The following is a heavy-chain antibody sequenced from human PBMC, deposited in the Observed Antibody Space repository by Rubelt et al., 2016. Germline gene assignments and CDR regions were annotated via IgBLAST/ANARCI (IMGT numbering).Heavy chain of an antibody. D-gene: IGHD2-15*01. CDR3: ARGRGGLVDY. CDR1: GSPFRNYG. V-gene: IGHV1-18*01. Sequence: QVQLVQSGAEVKKPGASVKVSCTASGSPFRNYGFSWLRQAPGQGLEGMGGTGIYNDNTTNEKKLKARVTMTTDTSTNTAYMELRGRGSDDTAVDYCARGRGGLVDYWGQGTLVTVSA. CDR2: TGIYNDNT. J-gene: IGHJ4*02.